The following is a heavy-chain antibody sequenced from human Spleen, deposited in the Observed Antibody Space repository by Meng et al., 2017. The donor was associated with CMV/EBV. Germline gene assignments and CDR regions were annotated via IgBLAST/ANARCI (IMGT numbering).Heavy chain of an antibody. CDR3: ARDQQLIPAEYFQH. Sequence: QVQLVQSGAEVKKPGASVKVSCKASGYSFSSYGMSWLRQAPGQGLEWMGWISAYNGNTIYAQKVQGRVTMTTDASTNTAYLELRSLRSDDTAVYYCARDQQLIPAEYFQHWGPGTLVNRLL. J-gene: IGHJ1*01. CDR2: ISAYNGNT. V-gene: IGHV1-18*01. D-gene: IGHD6-13*01. CDR1: GYSFSSYG.